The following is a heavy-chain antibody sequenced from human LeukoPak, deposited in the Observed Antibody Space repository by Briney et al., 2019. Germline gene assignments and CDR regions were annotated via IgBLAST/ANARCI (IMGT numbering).Heavy chain of an antibody. V-gene: IGHV4-34*01. CDR1: GGSFSGYY. J-gene: IGHJ5*02. CDR2: INHSGST. CDR3: AREGLNMIRGVIPKEAWGWFDP. D-gene: IGHD3-10*01. Sequence: KTSETLSLTCAVYGGSFSGYYWSWIRQPPGKGLEWIGEINHSGSTNYNPSLKSRVTISVDTSKNQFSLKLNSVTAADTAVYYCAREGLNMIRGVIPKEAWGWFDPWGQGTLVTVSS.